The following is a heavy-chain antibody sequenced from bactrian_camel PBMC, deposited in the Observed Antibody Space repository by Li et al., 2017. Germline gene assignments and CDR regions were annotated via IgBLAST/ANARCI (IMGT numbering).Heavy chain of an antibody. CDR1: GRFYCTYD. CDR3: ALRWGYGCTILGSQYNY. D-gene: IGHD2*01. V-gene: IGHV3S53*01. Sequence: HVQLVESGGGSVQAGGSLRLSCTVSGRFYCTYDISWYRQAPGKEREGIAIIHSDIRSSGGTTYVDSVKGRFTISKDNAKNTLYLQMNSLKPEDTAMYYCALRWGYGCTILGSQYNYWGQGTQVTVS. CDR2: IHSDIRSSGGT. J-gene: IGHJ4*01.